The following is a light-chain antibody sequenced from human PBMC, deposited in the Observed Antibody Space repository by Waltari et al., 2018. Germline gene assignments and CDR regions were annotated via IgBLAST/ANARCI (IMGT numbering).Light chain of an antibody. V-gene: IGKV3-20*01. CDR2: GAS. Sequence: EIVLTQSPGTLSLSPEERATLSCRASQRVSSRYLAWYQQKPGQPPRLLIYGASIRATGIPDRFSGSGSGTDFTLTISRLEPEDFEVYYCQQYGSSPITFGQGTRLEIK. J-gene: IGKJ5*01. CDR1: QRVSSRY. CDR3: QQYGSSPIT.